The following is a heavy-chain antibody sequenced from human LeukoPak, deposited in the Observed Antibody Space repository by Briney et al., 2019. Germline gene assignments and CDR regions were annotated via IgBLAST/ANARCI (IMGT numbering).Heavy chain of an antibody. CDR3: ARASTTYSSSWSFDP. D-gene: IGHD6-13*01. CDR2: INPSGGST. CDR1: GYTFTSYY. Sequence: ASVKVPCKASGYTFTSYYMHWVRQAPGQGLEWMGIINPSGGSTSYAQKFQGRVTMTRDTSTSTVYMELSSLRSEDTAVYYCARASTTYSSSWSFDPWGQGTLVTVSS. V-gene: IGHV1-46*01. J-gene: IGHJ5*02.